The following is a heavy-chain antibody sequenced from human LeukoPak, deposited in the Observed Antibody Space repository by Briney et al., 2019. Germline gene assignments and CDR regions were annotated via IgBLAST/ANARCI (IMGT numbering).Heavy chain of an antibody. Sequence: GGSLRLSCAASGFTFSKYYMHWVRQAPGKGPVWISYINGDGSHTTYADSVKGRFTFSRDNAINTVYLQMNSLRDEDTAIYYCVNMVSDSGVEGKWGQGTLVTVSS. V-gene: IGHV3-74*01. CDR2: INGDGSHT. D-gene: IGHD3-10*01. CDR3: VNMVSDSGVEGK. CDR1: GFTFSKYY. J-gene: IGHJ4*02.